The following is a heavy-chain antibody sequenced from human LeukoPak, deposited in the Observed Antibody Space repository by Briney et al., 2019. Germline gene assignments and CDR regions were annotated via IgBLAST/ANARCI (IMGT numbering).Heavy chain of an antibody. CDR3: ARGGNRFGGFYFDY. Sequence: PSQTLSLTCTVSADSLSSGGHYWAWIRQLPGKGLESIGFIHHSGGSLHNPSLKDRVAISVDASRKQFALRLSSVTAADTAIYYCARGGNRFGGFYFDYWGQGIQVIVSS. CDR1: ADSLSSGGHY. V-gene: IGHV4-31*03. J-gene: IGHJ4*02. D-gene: IGHD3-10*01. CDR2: IHHSGGS.